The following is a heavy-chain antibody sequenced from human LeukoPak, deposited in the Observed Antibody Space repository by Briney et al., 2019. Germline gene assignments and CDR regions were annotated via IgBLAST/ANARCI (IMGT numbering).Heavy chain of an antibody. CDR1: GFTFSSYE. CDR3: ASGGGNAFTY. CDR2: ISSSGSTM. V-gene: IGHV3-48*03. J-gene: IGHJ4*02. Sequence: PGGSLRLSCAASGFTFSSYEMNWVRQAPGKGLEWISYISSSGSTMYYADSVKGRFTISRDNAKNSLYLQMNSLRAEDTAIYYCASGGGNAFTYGAKGTLVTVSS. D-gene: IGHD4-23*01.